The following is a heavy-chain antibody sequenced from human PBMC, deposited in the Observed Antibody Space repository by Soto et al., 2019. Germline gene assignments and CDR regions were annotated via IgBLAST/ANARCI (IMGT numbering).Heavy chain of an antibody. D-gene: IGHD3-10*01. Sequence: GASVKVSCKASGYDFTDHYIHWVRQASGQGLEWMGIISPDGGSTRYSQQFQARITMTRDTSTSTVYMELSSLRSEDTAVYYCARAPRGGVIIVITSAQIDYWGQGTLVTSPQ. J-gene: IGHJ4*02. CDR2: ISPDGGST. CDR1: GYDFTDHY. CDR3: ARAPRGGVIIVITSAQIDY. V-gene: IGHV1-46*01.